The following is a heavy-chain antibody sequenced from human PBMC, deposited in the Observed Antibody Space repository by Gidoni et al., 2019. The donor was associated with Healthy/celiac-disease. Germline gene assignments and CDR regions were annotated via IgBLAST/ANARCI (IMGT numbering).Heavy chain of an antibody. CDR3: ARDGGSSGPLLGYYGMDV. D-gene: IGHD6-19*01. V-gene: IGHV3-13*01. J-gene: IGHJ6*02. CDR1: GFTFSSYD. Sequence: EVQLVESGGGLVQPGGSLRLPCAASGFTFSSYDMHWVRQATGKGLEWVSAIGTAGDTYYPGSVKGRFTISRENAKNSLYLQMNSLRAGDTAVYYCARDGGSSGPLLGYYGMDVWGQGTTVTVSS. CDR2: IGTAGDT.